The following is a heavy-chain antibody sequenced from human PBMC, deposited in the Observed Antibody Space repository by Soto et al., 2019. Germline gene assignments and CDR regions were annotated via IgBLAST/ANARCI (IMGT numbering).Heavy chain of an antibody. D-gene: IGHD3-22*01. CDR2: ISSSSYI. J-gene: IGHJ3*02. Sequence: GGSLRLSCAASGFTFSSYSMNWVRQAPGKGLEWVSSISSSSYIYYADSVKGRFTISRDNAKNSLYLQMNSLRAEDTAVYYCARDRENDYDSSGSDGAFDIWGQGTMVTVSS. CDR3: ARDRENDYDSSGSDGAFDI. CDR1: GFTFSSYS. V-gene: IGHV3-21*01.